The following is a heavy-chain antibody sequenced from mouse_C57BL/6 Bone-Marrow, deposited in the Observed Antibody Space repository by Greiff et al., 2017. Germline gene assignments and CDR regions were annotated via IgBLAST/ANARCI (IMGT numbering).Heavy chain of an antibody. CDR3: ASSLTAQATGTWFAY. V-gene: IGHV1-19*01. Sequence: EVQLQASGPVLVKPGASVKMSCKASGYTFTDYYMNWVKQSHGKSLEWIGVINPYNGGTSYNQKFKGKATLTVDKSSSTAYMELNSLTSEDSAVYYCASSLTAQATGTWFAYWGQGTLVTVSA. CDR1: GYTFTDYY. J-gene: IGHJ3*01. CDR2: INPYNGGT. D-gene: IGHD3-2*02.